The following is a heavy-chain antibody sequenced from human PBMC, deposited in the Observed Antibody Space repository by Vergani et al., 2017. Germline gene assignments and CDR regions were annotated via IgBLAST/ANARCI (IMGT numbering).Heavy chain of an antibody. CDR2: ISGSGGST. J-gene: IGHJ5*02. CDR1: GFTFSSFA. CDR3: AKDVTSGTLGTSWLDP. V-gene: IGHV3-23*01. Sequence: EVQLLESGGGLVQPGGSLRLSCAASGFTFSSFAMSWVRQAPGKGLEWVSAISGSGGSTYYADSVKGRLTISRDNSKNTLYLQMNSLRAEDTAVYYCAKDVTSGTLGTSWLDPWDQESMVTVSS. D-gene: IGHD2-2*01.